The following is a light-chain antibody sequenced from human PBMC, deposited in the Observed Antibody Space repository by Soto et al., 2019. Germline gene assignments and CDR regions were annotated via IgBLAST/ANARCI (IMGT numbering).Light chain of an antibody. Sequence: DVKLTQSPSTLSASVGDRVTITCRASQSVSSGLAWYQQKPGKAPNLLIYDASHLESGVPSRFSGSGSGTEFTLTISSLQPDDFATYYCQQYNYFWAFGQGTKVEV. CDR1: QSVSSG. CDR2: DAS. V-gene: IGKV1-5*01. CDR3: QQYNYFWA. J-gene: IGKJ1*01.